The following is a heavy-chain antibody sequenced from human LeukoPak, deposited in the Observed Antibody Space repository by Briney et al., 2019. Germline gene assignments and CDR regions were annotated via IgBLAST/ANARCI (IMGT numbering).Heavy chain of an antibody. Sequence: ASVKVSCKASGYTFTSYGISWVRQAPGQGLEWMGWISAYNGNTNYAQKLQGRVTMTTDTSTSTAYMELRSLRSDDTAVYYCARRAGAHYYYYYMDVWGKGTTVTVSS. CDR3: ARRAGAHYYYYYMDV. J-gene: IGHJ6*03. V-gene: IGHV1-18*01. CDR1: GYTFTSYG. CDR2: ISAYNGNT. D-gene: IGHD1-26*01.